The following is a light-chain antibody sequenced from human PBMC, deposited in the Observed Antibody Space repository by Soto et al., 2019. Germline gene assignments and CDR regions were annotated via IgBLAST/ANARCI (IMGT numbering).Light chain of an antibody. CDR1: QSISSY. CDR2: AAS. Sequence: DIQMTQSPSSLSASVGDRVTITCRASQSISSYLNWYQQKPGNAPTLLIYAASSLQSGGPSRFSGSGSGTDFTLTISSLQPEDCANYHCQQRFSSPWTVGQGAKVEIK. CDR3: QQRFSSPWT. V-gene: IGKV1-39*01. J-gene: IGKJ1*01.